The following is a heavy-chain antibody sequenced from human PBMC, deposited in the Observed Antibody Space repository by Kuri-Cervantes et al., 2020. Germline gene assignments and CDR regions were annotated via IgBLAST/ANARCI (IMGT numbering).Heavy chain of an antibody. CDR3: ARVLLKIPDYGGNWGWFDP. CDR2: ISGSGGST. V-gene: IGHV3-23*01. CDR1: GFTFSSYA. Sequence: GGSLRLSCAASGFTFSSYAMSWVRQAPGKGLEWVSAISGSGGSTYYADSVKGRFTISRDNSKNTLYLQMNSLRAEDTAVYYCARVLLKIPDYGGNWGWFDPWGQGTLVTVSS. D-gene: IGHD4-23*01. J-gene: IGHJ5*02.